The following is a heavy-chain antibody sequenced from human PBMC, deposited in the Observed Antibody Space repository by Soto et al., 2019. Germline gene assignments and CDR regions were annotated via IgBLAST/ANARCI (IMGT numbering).Heavy chain of an antibody. CDR2: IYHSGST. CDR1: GYSISSGYS. J-gene: IGHJ6*02. V-gene: IGHV4-38-2*01. Sequence: PSETLSLTCAVSGYSISSGYSWGWIRQPPGKGLEWNGSIYHSGSTYYNPSLKSRVTISVDTSKNQFSLKLSSVTAADTAVYYCAGASGFYGMDVWGQGTTVTVSS. D-gene: IGHD3-22*01. CDR3: AGASGFYGMDV.